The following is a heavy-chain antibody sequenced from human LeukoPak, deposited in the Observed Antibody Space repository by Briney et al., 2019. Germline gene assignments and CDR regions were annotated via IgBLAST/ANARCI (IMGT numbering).Heavy chain of an antibody. CDR1: GGTFSSYA. CDR2: IIPIFGTA. J-gene: IGHJ2*01. V-gene: IGHV1-69*01. CDR3: ARDHSTRTGLVYPSYWYFDL. Sequence: GASVKVSCKASGGTFSSYAISWVRQAPGQGLEWMGGIIPIFGTANYAQKFQGRVTITADESTSTAYMELSSLRSEDTAVYYCARDHSTRTGLVYPSYWYFDLWGRGTLVTVSS. D-gene: IGHD1-1*01.